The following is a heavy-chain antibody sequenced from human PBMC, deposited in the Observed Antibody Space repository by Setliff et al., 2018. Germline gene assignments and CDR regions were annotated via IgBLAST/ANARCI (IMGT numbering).Heavy chain of an antibody. CDR3: ARMSGFQYIDV. CDR1: DGSMSSHY. J-gene: IGHJ6*03. Sequence: SETLSLTCTVFDGSMSSHYWSWIRQPPDKGLEWIGYIFYSGSTNYSPSLKSRVTISIDTSKNQFSLSLSSVTAADTAVYYCARMSGFQYIDVWDKGTTVTVSS. D-gene: IGHD3-3*01. V-gene: IGHV4-59*08. CDR2: IFYSGST.